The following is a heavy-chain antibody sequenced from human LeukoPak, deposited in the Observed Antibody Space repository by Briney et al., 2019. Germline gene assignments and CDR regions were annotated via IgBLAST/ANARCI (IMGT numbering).Heavy chain of an antibody. CDR3: ARGIAAAGTSSYYYYYYGMDV. J-gene: IGHJ6*02. CDR1: GFTFSSYD. CDR2: IGTAGDT. V-gene: IGHV3-13*01. Sequence: GGSLRLSCAASGFTFSSYDMHWVRQATGKGLEWVSAIGTAGDTYYPGSVKGRFTISRENAKNSLYLQMNSLRAGDTAVYYCARGIAAAGTSSYYYYYYGMDVWGQGTTVTDSS. D-gene: IGHD6-13*01.